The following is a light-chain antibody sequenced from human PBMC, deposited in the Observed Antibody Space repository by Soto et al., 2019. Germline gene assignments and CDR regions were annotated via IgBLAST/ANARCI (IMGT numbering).Light chain of an antibody. V-gene: IGKV4-1*01. J-gene: IGKJ5*01. CDR3: QQYGSSPPIT. Sequence: DMVMTQSPVSRAVSLNKRVTINCKSSQSVLYSSNNKNYLAWYQQKPGQPPKLLIYWASTRESGVPDRFSGSGSGADFTLTISRLEPEDFAVYYCQQYGSSPPITFGQGTRLAI. CDR2: WAS. CDR1: QSVLYSSNNKNY.